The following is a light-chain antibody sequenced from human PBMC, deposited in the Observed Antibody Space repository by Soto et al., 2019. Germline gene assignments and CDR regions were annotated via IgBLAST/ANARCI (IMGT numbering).Light chain of an antibody. CDR3: QQYSDSPIT. CDR2: GAS. J-gene: IGKJ3*01. Sequence: EIVMTQSPATLSVSPGERATLSCRASQSVGRNLAWFQQRPGQAPRLLIHGASARPSGVPARFSGSGSGTDFTLTIISLQSEDFAVYYCQQYSDSPITFGPGTTLDLK. CDR1: QSVGRN. V-gene: IGKV3-15*01.